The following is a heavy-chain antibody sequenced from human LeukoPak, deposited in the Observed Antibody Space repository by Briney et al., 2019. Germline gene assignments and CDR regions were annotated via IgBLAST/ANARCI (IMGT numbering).Heavy chain of an antibody. CDR3: AKLKQWQPQRYFFEY. J-gene: IGHJ4*02. CDR2: FSGTSST. V-gene: IGHV3-23*01. D-gene: IGHD6-19*01. Sequence: GGSLRLSCAASGFTFSSYAMSWVGQLPGKGRGGVSTFSGTSSTSYADAVKGRVTISRDNSKNTLYLQMNSLRAEDTAVYYCAKLKQWQPQRYFFEYWGQGALVTVAS. CDR1: GFTFSSYA.